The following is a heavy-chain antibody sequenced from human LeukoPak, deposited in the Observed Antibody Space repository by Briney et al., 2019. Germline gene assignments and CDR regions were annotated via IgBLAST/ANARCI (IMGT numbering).Heavy chain of an antibody. CDR2: INAGNGNT. J-gene: IGHJ6*02. V-gene: IGHV1-3*01. D-gene: IGHD3-22*01. CDR3: ARAEYYYDSSGYPPATGMDV. Sequence: ASVKVSCKASGYTFTSYAMHWVRQAPGQRLEWMGWINAGNGNTKYSQKFQGRVTITRDTSASTAYMELSSLRSEDTAVYYCARAEYYYDSSGYPPATGMDVWGLGTTVTVSS. CDR1: GYTFTSYA.